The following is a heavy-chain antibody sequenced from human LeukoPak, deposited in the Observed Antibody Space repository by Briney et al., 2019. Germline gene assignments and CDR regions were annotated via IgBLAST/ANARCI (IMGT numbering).Heavy chain of an antibody. CDR1: GFTFSSYG. D-gene: IGHD6-19*01. V-gene: IGHV3-30*18. J-gene: IGHJ6*02. Sequence: GGSLRLSCAASGFTFSSYGMHWVRQAPGKGLEWVAVISYDGSNKYYADSVKGRFTISRDNSKNTLYLQMNSLRAEDTAVYYCAKATRYSSGWYHYYYGMDVWGQGTTVTVSS. CDR2: ISYDGSNK. CDR3: AKATRYSSGWYHYYYGMDV.